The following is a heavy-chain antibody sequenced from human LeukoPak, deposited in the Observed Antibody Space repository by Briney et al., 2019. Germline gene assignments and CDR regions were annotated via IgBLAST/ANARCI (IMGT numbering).Heavy chain of an antibody. CDR2: IYHSGST. CDR3: ARAPSSGYYYFDY. V-gene: IGHV4-38-2*02. J-gene: IGHJ4*02. D-gene: IGHD3-22*01. CDR1: GYSISSGYY. Sequence: SETLSLTCTVSGYSISSGYYWGWIRQPPGKGLEWIGSIYHSGSTYYNPSLKSRVTISVDTSKNQFSLKLSSVTAADTAMYYCARAPSSGYYYFDYWGQGTLVTVSS.